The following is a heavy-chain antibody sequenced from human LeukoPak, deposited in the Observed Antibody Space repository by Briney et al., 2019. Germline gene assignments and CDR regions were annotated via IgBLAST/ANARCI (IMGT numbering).Heavy chain of an antibody. CDR1: GYTFTGYY. J-gene: IGHJ4*02. CDR3: ARVRYSSSWLHFDY. V-gene: IGHV1-2*02. CDR2: INPNSGGT. D-gene: IGHD6-13*01. Sequence: GPVKVSCKASGYTFTGYYMHWVRQAPGQGLEWMGWINPNSGGTNYAQKFQGRVTMTRDTFISTAYMELSRLRSDDTAVYYCARVRYSSSWLHFDYWGQGTLVTVSS.